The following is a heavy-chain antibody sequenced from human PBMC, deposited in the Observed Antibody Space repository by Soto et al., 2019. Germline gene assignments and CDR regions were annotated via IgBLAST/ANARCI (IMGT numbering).Heavy chain of an antibody. Sequence: QVQLQQWGAGLLKPSETLSLTCAVYGGSFSGYYWSWIRQPPGKGLEWIGEINHSGSTNYNPSLTSRGTIAVATSKNQLSLKLSSVTAADTAGYYCARGGGYGERVNFDYWGQGTLVTVSS. CDR1: GGSFSGYY. V-gene: IGHV4-34*01. J-gene: IGHJ4*02. D-gene: IGHD4-17*01. CDR2: INHSGST. CDR3: ARGGGYGERVNFDY.